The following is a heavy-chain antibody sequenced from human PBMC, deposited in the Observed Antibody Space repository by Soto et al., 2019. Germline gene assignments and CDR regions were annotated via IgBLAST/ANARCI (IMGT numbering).Heavy chain of an antibody. J-gene: IGHJ4*02. CDR1: GFIYMDYA. V-gene: IGHV3-30*18. Sequence: GFPKLSCSASGFIYMDYAMPWSPQVPGKGLDCGAVVSHDGRNTPYADSVKGRFTISRDSSKNTVSLEMTSLRAEDTSVYYCAKGGRQWLVTSDFNYWGQGA. D-gene: IGHD6-19*01. CDR3: AKGGRQWLVTSDFNY. CDR2: VSHDGRNT.